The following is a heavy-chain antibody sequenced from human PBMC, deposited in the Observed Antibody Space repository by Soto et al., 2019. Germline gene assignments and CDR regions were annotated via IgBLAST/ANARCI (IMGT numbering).Heavy chain of an antibody. CDR2: IYWDDDK. V-gene: IGHV2-5*02. J-gene: IGHJ4*02. CDR1: GFSLSTSGVG. CDR3: AHSPYCGGDCYPRYFDY. Sequence: QITLKESGPTLVKPTQTLTLTCTFSGFSLSTSGVGVGWIRQPPGKALEWLALIYWDDDKRYSPSLKSRLTITKDTSKNPVVLTMTNMDPVDTATYYCAHSPYCGGDCYPRYFDYWGQGTLVTVSS. D-gene: IGHD2-21*02.